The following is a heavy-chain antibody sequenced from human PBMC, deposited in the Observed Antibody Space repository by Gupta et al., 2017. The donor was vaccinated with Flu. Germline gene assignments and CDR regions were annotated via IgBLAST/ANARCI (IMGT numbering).Heavy chain of an antibody. CDR1: YTLTELS. V-gene: IGHV1-24*01. Sequence: YTLTELSMHWVRQAPGKGLEWMGGFDPEDGETIYAQKFQGRVTMTEDTSTDTAYMELSSLRSEDTAVYYCAALTGTNWFDPWGQGTLVTVSS. CDR3: AALTGTNWFDP. J-gene: IGHJ5*02. D-gene: IGHD1-7*01. CDR2: FDPEDGET.